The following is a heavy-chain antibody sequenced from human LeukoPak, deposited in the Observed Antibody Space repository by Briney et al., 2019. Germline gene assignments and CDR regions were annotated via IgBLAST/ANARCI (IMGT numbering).Heavy chain of an antibody. CDR3: ARDYDFWRGHYYYMDV. V-gene: IGHV4-34*01. D-gene: IGHD3-3*01. Sequence: SETLSLTCAVYGGSFSDYYWTWLRQPPGKGLEWIGEINHSGSTNYNPSLKSRVTISVDTSKNQFSLKLSSVTAADTAVYYCARDYDFWRGHYYYMDVWGKGTTVTVSS. CDR1: GGSFSDYY. J-gene: IGHJ6*03. CDR2: INHSGST.